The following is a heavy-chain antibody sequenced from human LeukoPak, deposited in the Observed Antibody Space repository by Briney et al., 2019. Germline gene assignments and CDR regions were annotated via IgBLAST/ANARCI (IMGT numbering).Heavy chain of an antibody. CDR1: GLTFRNYA. Sequence: GGSLRLSCAASGLTFRNYAMTWVRQAPGKGLEWVANIKQDGSEKYYVDSVKGRFTISRDNAKSSLYLQMDSLRAEDTAVYYCARAIGKSEGYWGQGTLVTVSS. V-gene: IGHV3-7*01. D-gene: IGHD4-23*01. CDR2: IKQDGSEK. J-gene: IGHJ4*02. CDR3: ARAIGKSEGY.